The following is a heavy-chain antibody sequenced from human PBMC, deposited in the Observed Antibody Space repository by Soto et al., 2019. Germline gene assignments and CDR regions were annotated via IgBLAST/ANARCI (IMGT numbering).Heavy chain of an antibody. J-gene: IGHJ4*02. CDR1: GFTFSNYA. CDR2: ISGSGGRP. D-gene: IGHD4-17*01. Sequence: PGGSLRLSCAASGFTFSNYAMSWVRQAPGKGLEWVSAISGSGGRPYYADTVKGRFTISRDNSKNTLYSQMNSLRAEDTAVYYCAKDATVEGPIYYFDYWGQGTLVTVSS. CDR3: AKDATVEGPIYYFDY. V-gene: IGHV3-23*01.